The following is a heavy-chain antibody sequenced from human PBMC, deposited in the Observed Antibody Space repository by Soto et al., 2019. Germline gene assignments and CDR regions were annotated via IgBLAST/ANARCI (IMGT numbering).Heavy chain of an antibody. V-gene: IGHV1-18*04. D-gene: IGHD3-3*01. J-gene: IGHJ4*02. Sequence: ASVMVSCKASGYTFTSYGISWVRQAPGQGLEWMGWISAYNGNTTYAQKLQGRVTMTTDTSTSTAYMELRSLRSDATAVYYCARDRNVNYDDYWGQGTLVTVSS. CDR2: ISAYNGNT. CDR1: GYTFTSYG. CDR3: ARDRNVNYDDY.